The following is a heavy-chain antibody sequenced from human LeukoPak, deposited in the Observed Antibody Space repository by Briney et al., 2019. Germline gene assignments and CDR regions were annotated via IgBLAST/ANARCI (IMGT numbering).Heavy chain of an antibody. CDR2: INPKSGVT. J-gene: IGHJ4*02. CDR3: ARDLGVAVRPFSLFY. D-gene: IGHD6-6*01. Sequence: ASVKVSCKASGYTFTGYYMHWVRQAPGQGPEWMGWINPKSGVTNYAQKFQGRVTMTSDTSISTAYMEFGSLRSDDTAMYYCARDLGVAVRPFSLFYWGQGTLVTVFS. V-gene: IGHV1-2*02. CDR1: GYTFTGYY.